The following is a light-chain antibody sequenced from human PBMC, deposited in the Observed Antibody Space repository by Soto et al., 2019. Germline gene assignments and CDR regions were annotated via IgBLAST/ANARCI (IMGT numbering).Light chain of an antibody. CDR3: QQYNSYPS. V-gene: IGKV1-5*03. J-gene: IGKJ4*01. CDR2: KAS. Sequence: DIQMTQSPSTLSASVGDRVTITCRASQSISSWLAWYQQKPGKAPKLLIYKASSLESGVPSRFSGSGSGTQFTLTISSLQPDGFATYYCQQYNSYPSVGGGNKVEIK. CDR1: QSISSW.